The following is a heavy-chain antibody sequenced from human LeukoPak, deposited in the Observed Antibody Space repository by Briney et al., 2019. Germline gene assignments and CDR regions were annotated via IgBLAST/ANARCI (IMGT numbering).Heavy chain of an antibody. CDR3: ARGPRYSGSYYGY. D-gene: IGHD1-26*01. V-gene: IGHV4-34*01. J-gene: IGHJ4*02. Sequence: SSETLSLTCAVYGGSFSGYYWNWIRQPPGKGLEWIGEINHSGSTNYNPSLKSRVTISVDMSKNQFSLKLSSVTAADTAVYYCARGPRYSGSYYGYWGQGTLVTVSS. CDR2: INHSGST. CDR1: GGSFSGYY.